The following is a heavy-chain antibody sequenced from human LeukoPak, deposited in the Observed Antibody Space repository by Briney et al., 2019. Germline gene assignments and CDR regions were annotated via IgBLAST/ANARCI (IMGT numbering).Heavy chain of an antibody. Sequence: GASVKVSCKASGYTFTGYYMHWVRQAPGQGLEWMGWINPNSGGTNYAQKFQGRVTMTRDTSISTAYMELSRLRSDDTAVYYCAREKNPLGSYCYMDVWGKGTTVTVSS. D-gene: IGHD7-27*01. V-gene: IGHV1-2*02. CDR2: INPNSGGT. CDR3: AREKNPLGSYCYMDV. J-gene: IGHJ6*03. CDR1: GYTFTGYY.